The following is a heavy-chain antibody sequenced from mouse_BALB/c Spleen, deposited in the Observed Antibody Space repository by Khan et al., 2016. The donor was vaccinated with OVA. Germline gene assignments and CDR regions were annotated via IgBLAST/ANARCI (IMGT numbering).Heavy chain of an antibody. CDR3: ARKNGSDFDY. D-gene: IGHD1-1*01. V-gene: IGHV1-20*02. CDR1: GYSFTGYF. Sequence: VHVKQSGPELVKPGASVKISCKASGYSFTGYFMNWVMQSHGKSLEWIGRINPHIGETLYNQKFKGKATLTVDESSRTAHMELRSLASEDSAVYYCARKNGSDFDYWGQGTTLTVSS. J-gene: IGHJ2*01. CDR2: INPHIGET.